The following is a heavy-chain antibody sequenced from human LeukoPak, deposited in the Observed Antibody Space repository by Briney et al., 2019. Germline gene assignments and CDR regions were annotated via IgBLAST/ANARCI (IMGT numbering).Heavy chain of an antibody. D-gene: IGHD2-8*02. CDR1: GFTFSSYW. CDR2: IKSVGSDT. V-gene: IGHV3-74*01. CDR3: ARKSGHGYGMDV. J-gene: IGHJ6*02. Sequence: GGSLRLSCAASGFTFSSYWIHWVRQGPGKGLMWVSRIKSVGSDTIYADSVKGRFSISIDNAKNAVYLQMHSLGAEDTAVYYCARKSGHGYGMDVWGQGTTVTVSS.